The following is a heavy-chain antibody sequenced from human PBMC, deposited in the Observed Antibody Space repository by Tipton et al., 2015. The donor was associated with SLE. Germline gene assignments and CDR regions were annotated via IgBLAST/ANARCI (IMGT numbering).Heavy chain of an antibody. D-gene: IGHD1-7*01. CDR3: ARDGNWDYGFDGFDI. J-gene: IGHJ3*02. V-gene: IGHV4-61*02. CDR2: IYTSGST. Sequence: TLSLTCTVSGDSISSGRYFWSWIRQPAGKGLEWVGRIYTSGSTNYNPSLKSRVTISVDTSKNQFSLKLTSVTAADTAVYFCARDGNWDYGFDGFDIWGQGTMVTVSS. CDR1: GDSISSGRYF.